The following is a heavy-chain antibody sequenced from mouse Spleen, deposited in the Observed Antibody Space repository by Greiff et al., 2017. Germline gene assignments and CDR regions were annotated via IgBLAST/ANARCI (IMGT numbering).Heavy chain of an antibody. CDR2: ISYSGST. V-gene: IGHV3-1*01. CDR3: ASNGNYPAWFAY. D-gene: IGHD2-1*01. J-gene: IGHJ3*01. CDR1: GYSITSGYD. Sequence: ESGPGMVKPSQSLSLTCTVTGYSITSGYDWHWIRHFPGNKLEWMGYISYSGSTNYNPSLKSRISITHDTSKNHFFLKLNSVTTEDTATYYCASNGNYPAWFAYWGQGTLVTVSA.